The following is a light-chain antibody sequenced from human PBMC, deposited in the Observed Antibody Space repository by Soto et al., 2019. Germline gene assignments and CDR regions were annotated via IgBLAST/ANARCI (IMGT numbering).Light chain of an antibody. CDR2: GAS. V-gene: IGKV3D-15*01. CDR3: QQYNNWPFS. Sequence: EIVMTQSPATLSVSPGERATLSCRASQSVSSNLAWYQQKPGQAPRLLIYGASTRPTGIPARFIGSGSGAEFTLNIRSLQLGDFAVYYCQQYNNWPFSFGHGTKVHIK. J-gene: IGKJ3*01. CDR1: QSVSSN.